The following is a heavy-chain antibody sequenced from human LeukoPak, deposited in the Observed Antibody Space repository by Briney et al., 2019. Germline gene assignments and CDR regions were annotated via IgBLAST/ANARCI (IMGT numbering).Heavy chain of an antibody. CDR3: ARILTMVRGVYYYYIDV. V-gene: IGHV3-53*01. CDR2: IYSGGST. Sequence: GGSLRLSCAASGFTVSSNYMSWVRQAPGKGLEWVSVIYSGGSTYYADSVKGRFTIYRDNSKNTLYLQMNSLRAEDTAVYYCARILTMVRGVYYYYIDVWGKGTTVTVSS. D-gene: IGHD3-10*01. CDR1: GFTVSSNY. J-gene: IGHJ6*03.